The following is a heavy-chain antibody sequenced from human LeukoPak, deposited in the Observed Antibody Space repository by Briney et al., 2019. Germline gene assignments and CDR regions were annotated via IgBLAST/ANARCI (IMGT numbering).Heavy chain of an antibody. CDR3: HPLAYISD. Sequence: PGGSLRLSCAASGFTFSSYAMSWVRQAPGKGLVWVSLIKTDGSSTNYADSVKGRFTVSRDDAKNTLYLQMSSLRAEDTAMYYCHPLAYISDWGQGTLVTVSS. D-gene: IGHD6-19*01. CDR1: GFTFSSYA. CDR2: IKTDGSST. J-gene: IGHJ4*02. V-gene: IGHV3-74*01.